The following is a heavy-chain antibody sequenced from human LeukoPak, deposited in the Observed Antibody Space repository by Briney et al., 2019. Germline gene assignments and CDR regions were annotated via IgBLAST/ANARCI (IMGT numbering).Heavy chain of an antibody. Sequence: GGSLRLSCATSGFTFTSYWMHWVRQVPGKGLVWVSRVNNDGSSTIYADSVKGRFTISRDNAENTLYLQMNSLAIEDTAIYYCAKNRWGSVATPDSWGQGTLVTVSS. D-gene: IGHD5-12*01. V-gene: IGHV3-74*01. CDR2: VNNDGSST. CDR3: AKNRWGSVATPDS. J-gene: IGHJ4*02. CDR1: GFTFTSYW.